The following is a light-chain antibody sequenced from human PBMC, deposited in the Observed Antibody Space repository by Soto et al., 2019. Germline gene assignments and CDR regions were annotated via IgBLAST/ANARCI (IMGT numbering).Light chain of an antibody. V-gene: IGKV3D-20*02. CDR1: QSVSSSH. J-gene: IGKJ5*01. CDR3: QQRSNWPLT. CDR2: GAS. Sequence: EIVLTQSPGTLSLSPGERATLSLRASQSVSSSHLAWYQHKPGQAPRLLIYGASTRATGIPARFSGSGSGTEFTLTISSLEPEDFAVYYCQQRSNWPLTFGQGTRLEIK.